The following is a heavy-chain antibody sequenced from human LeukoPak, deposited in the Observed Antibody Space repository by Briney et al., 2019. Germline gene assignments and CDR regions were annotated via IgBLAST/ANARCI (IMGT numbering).Heavy chain of an antibody. CDR3: AKDRYRAVAGAFDY. CDR1: GFTFDDYA. Sequence: GRSLRLSCAASGFTFDDYAMHWVRQAPGKGLEWVSGISWNSGSIGYADSVKGRFTISRDNAKNPLYLQMNSLRAEDTALYYCAKDRYRAVAGAFDYWGQGTLVTVSS. CDR2: ISWNSGSI. D-gene: IGHD6-19*01. V-gene: IGHV3-9*01. J-gene: IGHJ4*02.